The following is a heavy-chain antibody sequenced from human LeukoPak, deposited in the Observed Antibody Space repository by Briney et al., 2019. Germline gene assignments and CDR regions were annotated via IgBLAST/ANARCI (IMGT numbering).Heavy chain of an antibody. CDR1: GFXFSEHY. Sequence: GGSLRLSCAASGFXFSEHYISWVRQAPGKGLEWLSYISSNTIYTNYADSVKGRFSISRDNAKNSLYLQMNSLRAEDTAVYYCARAVLSSSWTSSDYWGQGTTVTVSS. V-gene: IGHV3-11*06. CDR3: ARAVLSSSWTSSDY. J-gene: IGHJ4*02. D-gene: IGHD6-13*01. CDR2: ISSNTIYT.